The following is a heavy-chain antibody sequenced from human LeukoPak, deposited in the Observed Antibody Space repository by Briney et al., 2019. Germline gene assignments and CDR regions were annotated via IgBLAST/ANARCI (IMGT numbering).Heavy chain of an antibody. D-gene: IGHD3-3*01. Sequence: PSETLSLTCAVYGGSFSGYYWSWIRQPPGKGLEWIGEINHSGSTNYNPSLKSRVTISVDTSKNQFSLKLSSVTAADTAVYYCARGRLRFLEWLDKRYYFDYWGQGTLVTVSS. CDR2: INHSGST. CDR3: ARGRLRFLEWLDKRYYFDY. V-gene: IGHV4-34*01. J-gene: IGHJ4*02. CDR1: GGSFSGYY.